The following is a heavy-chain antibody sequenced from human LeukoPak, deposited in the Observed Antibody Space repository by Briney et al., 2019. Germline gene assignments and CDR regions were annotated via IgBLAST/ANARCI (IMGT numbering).Heavy chain of an antibody. CDR2: IYYSGST. CDR3: ARGRNLEWFDH. Sequence: PSETLSLTCTVSGDSFRSYYWSWIRQPPGKGLEWIGYIYYSGSTNYNPSLKSRVTISVDTSKNQFSLKLNSVTAADTAVYYCARGRNLEWFDHWGQGTLVTVSS. J-gene: IGHJ5*02. D-gene: IGHD3-3*01. CDR1: GDSFRSYY. V-gene: IGHV4-59*01.